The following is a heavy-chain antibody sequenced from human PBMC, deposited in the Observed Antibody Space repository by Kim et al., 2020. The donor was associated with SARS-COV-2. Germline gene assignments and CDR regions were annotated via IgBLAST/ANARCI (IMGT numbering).Heavy chain of an antibody. Sequence: ASVKVSCKASGYTFTGYYIHWMRQAPGQGLEWMGVMITSDGGTTYAQNFQARLTMTRDTSTSTVYMELSSLRFEDTAVYYCARTAGSAMDVWGQGTTVTVSS. CDR1: GYTFTGYY. D-gene: IGHD3-10*01. CDR2: MITSDGGT. J-gene: IGHJ6*02. CDR3: ARTAGSAMDV. V-gene: IGHV1-46*01.